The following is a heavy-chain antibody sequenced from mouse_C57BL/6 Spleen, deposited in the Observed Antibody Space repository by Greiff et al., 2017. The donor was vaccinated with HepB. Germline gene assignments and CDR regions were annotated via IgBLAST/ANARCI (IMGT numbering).Heavy chain of an antibody. CDR1: GYSFTDYN. Sequence: VQLKESGPELVKPGASVKISCKASGYSFTDYNMNWVKQSNGKSLEWIGVINPNYGTTSYNQKFKGKATLTVDQSSSTAYMQLNSLTSEDSAVYYCAREDDYDGSYAMDYWGQGTSVTVSS. CDR3: AREDDYDGSYAMDY. CDR2: INPNYGTT. V-gene: IGHV1-39*01. J-gene: IGHJ4*01. D-gene: IGHD2-4*01.